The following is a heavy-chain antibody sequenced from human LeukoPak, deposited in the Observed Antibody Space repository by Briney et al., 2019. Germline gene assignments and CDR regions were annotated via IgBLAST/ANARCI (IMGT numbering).Heavy chain of an antibody. CDR3: ARDRIRRWFDP. CDR1: GYSFTSYG. D-gene: IGHD2-21*01. V-gene: IGHV1-18*01. J-gene: IGHJ5*02. Sequence: ASVKVSCKASGYSFTSYGISWVRQAPGQGLEWMGWISAYNGNTNYAQKLQGRVTMTTDTSTSTAYMELRSLRSDDTAVYYCARDRIRRWFDPWGQRTLVTVPS. CDR2: ISAYNGNT.